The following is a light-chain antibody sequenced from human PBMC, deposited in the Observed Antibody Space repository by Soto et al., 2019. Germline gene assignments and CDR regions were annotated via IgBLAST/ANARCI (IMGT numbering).Light chain of an antibody. CDR1: QSISSW. CDR3: QQYSDFSSWT. CDR2: DAS. V-gene: IGKV1-5*01. J-gene: IGKJ1*01. Sequence: TQSPATLSVPPGETATLSCRASQSISSWLAWYKQKPRTAPNLLIHDASSLQSGVPLRFSGGGSGTEFTLTFTCLQPDDFATYYCQQYSDFSSWTFGQGTKVDIK.